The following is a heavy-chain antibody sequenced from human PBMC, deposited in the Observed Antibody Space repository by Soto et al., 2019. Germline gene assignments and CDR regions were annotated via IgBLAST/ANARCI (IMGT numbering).Heavy chain of an antibody. D-gene: IGHD1-1*01. V-gene: IGHV4-4*07. CDR2: IYATGTT. CDR3: VRDGTKTLRDWFDP. J-gene: IGHJ5*02. Sequence: SETLSLTCTVTGASISGFYWSWIRKSAGKGLEWIGRIYATGTTDYNPSLKSRVMMSVDTSKKQFSMKLRSVTAADTAVYYCVRDGTKTLRDWFDPWGQGISVTVSS. CDR1: GASISGFY.